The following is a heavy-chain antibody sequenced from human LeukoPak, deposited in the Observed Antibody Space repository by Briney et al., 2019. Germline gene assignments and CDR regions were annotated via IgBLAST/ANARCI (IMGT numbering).Heavy chain of an antibody. D-gene: IGHD3-10*01. CDR2: INPNSGDT. Sequence: ASVKVSRKASGYTFTGYYIHWVRQAPGQGLQWMGWINPNSGDTHFTQNFQGRVTMTTDTSITTAYMELSRLRSDDTAVYYCARGGNYGSGTYTAFDYWGQGALVTVSS. CDR1: GYTFTGYY. J-gene: IGHJ4*02. CDR3: ARGGNYGSGTYTAFDY. V-gene: IGHV1-2*02.